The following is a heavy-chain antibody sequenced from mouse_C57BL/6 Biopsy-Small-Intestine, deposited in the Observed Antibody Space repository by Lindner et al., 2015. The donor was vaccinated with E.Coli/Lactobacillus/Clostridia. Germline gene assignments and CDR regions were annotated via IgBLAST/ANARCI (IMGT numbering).Heavy chain of an antibody. CDR1: GGTFSSYS. V-gene: IGHV1-63*01. CDR2: IVPIVGTA. J-gene: IGHJ4*01. Sequence: SVKVSCKASGGTFSSYSVSWVRQAPGQGLEWMGRIVPIVGTANYAQKFQGRATITANKSTGTVYMELSSLRSEDTAVYYCASWSKAGTDYYYFAMDIWGQGTEVTVPS. CDR3: ASWSKAGTDYYYFAMDI. D-gene: IGHD1-1*01.